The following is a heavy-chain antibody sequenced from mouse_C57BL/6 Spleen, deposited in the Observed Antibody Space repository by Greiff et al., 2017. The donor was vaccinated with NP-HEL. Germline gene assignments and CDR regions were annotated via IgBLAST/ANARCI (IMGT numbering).Heavy chain of an antibody. CDR2: IYPGDGDT. J-gene: IGHJ3*01. V-gene: IGHV1-82*01. CDR1: GYAFSSSW. D-gene: IGHD2-12*01. CDR3: ARWGDRGLRRPFAY. Sequence: VQLQESGPELVKPGASVKISCKASGYAFSSSWMNWVKQRPGKGLEWIGRIYPGDGDTNYNGKFKGKATLTADKSSSTAYMQLSSLTSEDSAVYFCARWGDRGLRRPFAYWGQGTLVTVSA.